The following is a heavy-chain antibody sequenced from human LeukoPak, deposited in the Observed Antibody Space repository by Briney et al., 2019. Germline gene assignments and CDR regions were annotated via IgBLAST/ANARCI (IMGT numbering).Heavy chain of an antibody. CDR3: ARGPRITMIVGPFDY. J-gene: IGHJ4*02. D-gene: IGHD3-22*01. Sequence: SVKVSCKASGGTFSSYAISWVRQPPGQGLEWMGRMIPILGIANYAQKFQGRVTITADKSTSTAYMELSSLRSEDPAVYYCARGPRITMIVGPFDYWGQGTLVTVSS. CDR2: MIPILGIA. V-gene: IGHV1-69*04. CDR1: GGTFSSYA.